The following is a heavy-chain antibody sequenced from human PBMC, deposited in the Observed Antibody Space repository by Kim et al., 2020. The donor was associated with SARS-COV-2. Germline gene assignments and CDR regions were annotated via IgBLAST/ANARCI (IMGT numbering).Heavy chain of an antibody. V-gene: IGHV3-13*01. CDR1: GFTFSSYD. J-gene: IGHJ3*02. Sequence: GGSLRLSCAASGFTFSSYDMHWVRQATGKGLEWVSAIGTAGDTYYPGSVKGRFTISRENAKNSLYLQMNSLRAGDTAVYYCARALTHGAFDIWGQGTMVNVSS. CDR3: ARALTHGAFDI. CDR2: IGTAGDT.